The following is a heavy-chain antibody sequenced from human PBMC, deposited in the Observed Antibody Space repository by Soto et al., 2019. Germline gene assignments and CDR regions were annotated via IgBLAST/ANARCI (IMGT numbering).Heavy chain of an antibody. Sequence: GGSLRLSCAASGFTFSSYAMSWVRQAPGKGLEWVSAISGSGGSTYSADSVKGRFTISRDNSKNTLYLQMNSLRAEDTAVYYCAKDMAMVRGVITHFDYWGQGTLVTVSS. D-gene: IGHD3-10*01. CDR2: ISGSGGST. V-gene: IGHV3-23*01. CDR3: AKDMAMVRGVITHFDY. J-gene: IGHJ4*02. CDR1: GFTFSSYA.